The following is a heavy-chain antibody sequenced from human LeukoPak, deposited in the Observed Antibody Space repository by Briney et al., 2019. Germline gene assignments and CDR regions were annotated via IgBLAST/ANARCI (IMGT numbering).Heavy chain of an antibody. J-gene: IGHJ6*03. D-gene: IGHD4-11*01. CDR3: ARVYSNYLHYYYYMDV. V-gene: IGHV3-30*02. CDR2: IRYDGSNK. Sequence: GGSLRLSCAASGFTFSSYGMHWVRQAPGKGLEWVAFIRYDGSNKYYADSVKGRFTISRDTAKNSLYLQMNSLRAEDTAVYYCARVYSNYLHYYYYMDVWGKGTTVTVSS. CDR1: GFTFSSYG.